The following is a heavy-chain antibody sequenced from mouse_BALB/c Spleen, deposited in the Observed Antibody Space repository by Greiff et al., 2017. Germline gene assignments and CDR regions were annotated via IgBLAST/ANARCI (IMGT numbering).Heavy chain of an antibody. J-gene: IGHJ4*01. CDR2: ISYDGSN. CDR3: ARPAPYAMDY. Sequence: ESGPGLVKPSQSLSLTCSVTGYSITSGYYWNWIRQFPGNKLEWMGYISYDGSNNYNPSLKNRISITRDTSKNQFFLKLNSVTTEDTATYYCARPAPYAMDYWGQGTSVTVSS. CDR1: GYSITSGYY. V-gene: IGHV3-6*02.